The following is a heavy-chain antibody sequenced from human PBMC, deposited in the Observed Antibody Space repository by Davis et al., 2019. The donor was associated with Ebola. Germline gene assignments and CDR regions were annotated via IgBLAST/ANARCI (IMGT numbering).Heavy chain of an antibody. J-gene: IGHJ3*02. CDR2: IYYSGST. CDR1: GGSISSSSYY. D-gene: IGHD5-18*01. Sequence: PSETLSLTCTVSGGSISSSSYYWGWIRQPPGKGLEWIGSIYYSGSTYYNPSLKSRVTISVDTSKNQFSLKLSSVTAADTAVYYCATPNWGYSYGFTLTNAFDIWGQGTMVTVSS. V-gene: IGHV4-39*01. CDR3: ATPNWGYSYGFTLTNAFDI.